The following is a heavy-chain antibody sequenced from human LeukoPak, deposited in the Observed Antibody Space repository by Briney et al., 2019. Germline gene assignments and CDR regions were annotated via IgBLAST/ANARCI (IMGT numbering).Heavy chain of an antibody. CDR1: GGSISSGGYY. D-gene: IGHD4-23*01. Sequence: PSETLSLTCTVSGGSISSGGYYWSWIRQHPGKGLEWIGYIYYSGSTYYNPSLKSRVTISVDTSKNQFSLKLSSVTAADTAVYYCARDSTNYGGSGAFDIWGQGTMVTVSS. CDR3: ARDSTNYGGSGAFDI. CDR2: IYYSGST. V-gene: IGHV4-31*03. J-gene: IGHJ3*02.